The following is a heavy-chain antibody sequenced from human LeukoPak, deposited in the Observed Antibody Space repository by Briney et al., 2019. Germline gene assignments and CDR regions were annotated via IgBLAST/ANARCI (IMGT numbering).Heavy chain of an antibody. CDR2: INPDGTTT. CDR3: AKPITITGATDGFDI. CDR1: GFIFRTYW. J-gene: IGHJ3*02. Sequence: GGSLRLSCAASGFIFRTYWMHWVRQVPGKGLMWVSRINPDGTTTTYADSVKGRFTISRDNAKKTVYLQMNSLRAEDTAVYYCAKPITITGATDGFDIWGQGAKVTVSS. D-gene: IGHD5-12*01. V-gene: IGHV3-74*01.